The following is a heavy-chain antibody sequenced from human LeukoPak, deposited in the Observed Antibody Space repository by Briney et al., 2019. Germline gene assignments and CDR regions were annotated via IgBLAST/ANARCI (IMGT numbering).Heavy chain of an antibody. V-gene: IGHV3-23*01. Sequence: GGSLRLSCAASGFTFRSYAMSWVRQAPGKGLEWVSAIGGSGGTTYYADSVKGRFTISRDNSRNTLSLQMNSLRAEDTAVYYCAKDDHGGSGWRDYYDYWGQGTLVTVSS. CDR2: IGGSGGTT. CDR1: GFTFRSYA. D-gene: IGHD6-19*01. J-gene: IGHJ4*02. CDR3: AKDDHGGSGWRDYYDY.